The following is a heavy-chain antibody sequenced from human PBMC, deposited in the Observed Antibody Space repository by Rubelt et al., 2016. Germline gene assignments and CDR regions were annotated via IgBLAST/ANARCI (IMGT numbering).Heavy chain of an antibody. V-gene: IGHV1-18*01. CDR1: GYTFTSYG. D-gene: IGHD2-2*01. CDR2: IRTYHGNT. CDR3: ARGYCSSANCLFNWFDP. Sequence: QLQLVQSGAEVKKPGASVKVSCKASGYTFTSYGISWVRQAPGQGLEWMGWIRTYHGNTNYAQKLQGRVTMTTDTSTSTAYMELRSLRADDTAMYFWARGYCSSANCLFNWFDPWGQGTLVTVSS. J-gene: IGHJ5*02.